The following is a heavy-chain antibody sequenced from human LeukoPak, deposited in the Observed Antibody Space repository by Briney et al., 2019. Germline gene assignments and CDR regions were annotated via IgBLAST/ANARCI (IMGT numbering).Heavy chain of an antibody. CDR2: INPSGGST. CDR1: GYTFTSYY. Sequence: AASVKVSCKASGYTFTSYYMHWVRQAPGQGLEWMGIINPSGGSTSYAQKFQGRVTMTRDLSTTTVYMDLSSLRSEGTAVYYCARESGGQDNWFDPWGQGTLVTVSS. CDR3: ARESGGQDNWFDP. D-gene: IGHD5-12*01. J-gene: IGHJ5*02. V-gene: IGHV1-46*01.